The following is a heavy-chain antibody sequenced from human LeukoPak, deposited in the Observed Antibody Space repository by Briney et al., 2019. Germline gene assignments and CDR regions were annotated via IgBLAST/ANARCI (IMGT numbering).Heavy chain of an antibody. CDR3: ARAGNSSGGYSPQAMDV. D-gene: IGHD6-19*01. CDR1: GGSFSGYY. CDR2: INHSGST. Sequence: SETLPLTCGVYGGSFSGYYWSWMRQPAGKGLKWVGEINHSGSTHYNPSLKNRVTISVDRYKNQFSLKLSAVTAADTAVYYCARAGNSSGGYSPQAMDVWGQGTTVTVSS. J-gene: IGHJ6*02. V-gene: IGHV4-34*01.